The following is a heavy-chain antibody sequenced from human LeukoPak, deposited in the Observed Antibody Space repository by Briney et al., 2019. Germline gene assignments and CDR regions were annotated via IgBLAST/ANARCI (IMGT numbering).Heavy chain of an antibody. CDR3: AKGDDYVWGSSRAFDI. CDR2: ISGSGGTT. CDR1: GFTFNSYT. Sequence: GSLRLSCAASGFTFNSYTMSWVRQAPGKGLEWVSAISGSGGTTYYADSVKGRFTISRDNSKNTLYLQMNSLRAEDTAVFYCAKGDDYVWGSSRAFDIWGQGTMVTVSS. V-gene: IGHV3-23*01. D-gene: IGHD3-16*01. J-gene: IGHJ3*02.